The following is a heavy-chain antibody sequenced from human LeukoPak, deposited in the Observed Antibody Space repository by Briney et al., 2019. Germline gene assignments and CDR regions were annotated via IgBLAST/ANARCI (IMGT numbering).Heavy chain of an antibody. CDR1: GYTFHGYY. J-gene: IGHJ4*02. D-gene: IGHD2-15*01. CDR2: INPNSCGT. V-gene: IGHV1-2*02. Sequence: GASVHVSCKASGYTFHGYYMHWVRQAPAQGLEWMGWINPNSCGTHYAQKFQGRVTMTRDTSSSTAYVAVSRLRSDDKAVDYCARATGYCSGGSCHDWDYWGQGTLVTFSS. CDR3: ARATGYCSGGSCHDWDY.